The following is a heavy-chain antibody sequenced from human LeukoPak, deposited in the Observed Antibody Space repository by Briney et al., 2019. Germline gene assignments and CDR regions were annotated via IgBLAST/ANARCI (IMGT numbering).Heavy chain of an antibody. J-gene: IGHJ3*02. Sequence: GGSLRLSCVASGFTFSSYWMSWVRQAPGKGLEWGANIKQDGSEKYYVDSVKGRFTISRYNAKNSLYLQMNSLRAEDTAVYYCARNLWFGGSFDIWGQGTMVTVSS. CDR2: IKQDGSEK. CDR1: GFTFSSYW. V-gene: IGHV3-7*01. CDR3: ARNLWFGGSFDI. D-gene: IGHD3-10*01.